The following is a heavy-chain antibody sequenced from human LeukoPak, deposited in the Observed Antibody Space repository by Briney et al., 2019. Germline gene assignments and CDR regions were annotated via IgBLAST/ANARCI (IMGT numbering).Heavy chain of an antibody. J-gene: IGHJ6*02. V-gene: IGHV3-23*01. CDR2: ITGSGGST. CDR3: AKVFSPLDYGDYVDYYYGMDV. CDR1: GFTFSNYA. D-gene: IGHD4-17*01. Sequence: PGGSLRLSCAASGFTFSNYAMSWVRRAPGKGLEWVSGITGSGGSTYYADSVRGRFTISRDNSKNTLYLQMNSLRAEDTAVYYCAKVFSPLDYGDYVDYYYGMDVWGQGTTVTVSS.